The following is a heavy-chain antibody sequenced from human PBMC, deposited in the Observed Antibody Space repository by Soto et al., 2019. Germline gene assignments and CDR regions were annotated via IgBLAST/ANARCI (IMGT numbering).Heavy chain of an antibody. J-gene: IGHJ5*01. CDR3: TNYKYDSGSDSFGNW. CDR2: IKRKSDGGTI. CDR1: GVTVWNTV. Sequence: CPRLSCASSGVTVWNTVIALFLQATGKGLEWVGRIKRKSDGGTIDYAAPVKGRFTISRDDSENTLYLQMNSLNTEDTAVYYCTNYKYDSGSDSFGNW. D-gene: IGHD3-10*01. V-gene: IGHV3-15*07.